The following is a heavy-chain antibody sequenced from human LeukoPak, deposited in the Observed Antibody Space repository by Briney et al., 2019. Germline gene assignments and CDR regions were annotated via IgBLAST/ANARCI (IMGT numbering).Heavy chain of an antibody. CDR3: ARGSGVVVVPAAMMY. J-gene: IGHJ4*02. CDR1: GYTFTSYD. V-gene: IGHV1-8*01. Sequence: ASVKVSCKASGYTFTSYDINWVRQATGQGLEWMGWMNPNSGNTGYAQKFQGRVTMTRNTSISTAYMELSSLRSEGTAVYYCARGSGVVVVPAAMMYWGQGTLVTVSS. D-gene: IGHD2-2*01. CDR2: MNPNSGNT.